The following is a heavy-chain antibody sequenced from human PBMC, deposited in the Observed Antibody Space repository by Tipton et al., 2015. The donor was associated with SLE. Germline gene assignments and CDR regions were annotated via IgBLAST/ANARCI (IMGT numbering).Heavy chain of an antibody. Sequence: TLSLTCTVSGGSISSYYWSWIRQPPGKGLEWIGYIQYSGSTKYNPSLKSRVTTSVDTSKNRISLRLTSVTAADTAVYYCARGTYYYYDMDVWGQGTTVTVSS. CDR3: ARGTYYYYDMDV. CDR2: IQYSGST. CDR1: GGSISSYY. V-gene: IGHV4-59*01. J-gene: IGHJ6*02.